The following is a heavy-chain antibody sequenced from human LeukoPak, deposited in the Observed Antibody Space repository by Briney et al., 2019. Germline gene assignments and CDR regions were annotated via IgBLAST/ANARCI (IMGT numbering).Heavy chain of an antibody. V-gene: IGHV4-34*03. Sequence: SETLSLTCAVYGGSFSGYYWSWIRQPPGKGLEWIGEINHSGSTNYNPSLKSRVTISVDTSKNQFSLKLSSVTAADTAVYYCAYSSSWYPPYYYWGQGTLVTVSS. J-gene: IGHJ4*02. CDR1: GGSFSGYY. CDR2: INHSGST. CDR3: AYSSSWYPPYYY. D-gene: IGHD6-13*01.